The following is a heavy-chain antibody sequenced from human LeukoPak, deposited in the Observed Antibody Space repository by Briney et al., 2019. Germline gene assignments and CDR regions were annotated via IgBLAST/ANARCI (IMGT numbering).Heavy chain of an antibody. J-gene: IGHJ4*02. Sequence: EASVKVSCKVSGYTLTELSMHWVRQAPGKGLEWMGGFDPEDGETIYAQKFQGRVTMTEDTSTDTAYMELSSLRSEDTAVYYCATGGGSDIVVVPAATGFDYWGQGTLVTVSP. D-gene: IGHD2-2*01. CDR1: GYTLTELS. V-gene: IGHV1-24*01. CDR2: FDPEDGET. CDR3: ATGGGSDIVVVPAATGFDY.